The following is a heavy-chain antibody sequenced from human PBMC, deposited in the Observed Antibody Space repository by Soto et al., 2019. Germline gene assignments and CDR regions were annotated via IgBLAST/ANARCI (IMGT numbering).Heavy chain of an antibody. D-gene: IGHD3-3*01. Sequence: SETLSLTCTVSGGSVRSGDYYWSWIRQPPGKGLEWIGYIYNSGATNYNPPLKNRVPISADTSKNQFSLELSSVTDEDTGIYYCARASYYDVWGGVSKPFDQNFFAVDLWGQGTTVTVS. V-gene: IGHV4-61*08. CDR1: GGSVRSGDYY. CDR2: IYNSGAT. J-gene: IGHJ6*02. CDR3: ARASYYDVWGGVSKPFDQNFFAVDL.